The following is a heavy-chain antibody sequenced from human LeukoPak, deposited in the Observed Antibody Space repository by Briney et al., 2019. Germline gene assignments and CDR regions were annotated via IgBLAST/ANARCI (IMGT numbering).Heavy chain of an antibody. V-gene: IGHV4-34*01. CDR1: GGSSSGFY. CDR2: IGPGGDT. Sequence: SETLSLTCGVYGGSSSGFYWSWIRKPPGKGLEWLGQIGPGGDTTYNPSLDSRLTISLDTSRNHFSLKVNSVTAADTAVYYCARHGRYDFAYWGQGTLVAVSS. CDR3: ARHGRYDFAY. D-gene: IGHD3-16*01. J-gene: IGHJ4*02.